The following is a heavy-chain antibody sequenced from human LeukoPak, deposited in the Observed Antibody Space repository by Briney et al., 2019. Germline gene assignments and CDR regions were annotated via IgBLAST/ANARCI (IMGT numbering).Heavy chain of an antibody. CDR1: GFTFSSYA. Sequence: GGSLRLSCAASGFTFSSYAMSWVRQAPGKGLEWVSAISGSGGSIYYADSVKGRFTISRDNSKNTLYLQMNSLRAEDTAVYYCAKEGEYGSGSSPFDYWGQGTLVTVSS. D-gene: IGHD3-10*01. CDR2: ISGSGGSI. J-gene: IGHJ4*02. CDR3: AKEGEYGSGSSPFDY. V-gene: IGHV3-23*01.